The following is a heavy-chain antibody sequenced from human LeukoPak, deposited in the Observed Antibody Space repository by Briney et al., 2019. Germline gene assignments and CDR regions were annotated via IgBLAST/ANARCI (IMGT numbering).Heavy chain of an antibody. V-gene: IGHV4-59*11. CDR1: GGSISTHY. CDR2: INGAYINDAGGI. Sequence: PSETLSLICDVSGGSISTHYWSWVQQPPGKALEWIGYINGAYINDAGGIEYTAALESRVTMSADSAKNQLSLKLSSVTAADTAVYYCARDGTGFLHLAFWGQGILVTVSS. CDR3: ARDGTGFLHLAF. D-gene: IGHD1-1*01. J-gene: IGHJ4*02.